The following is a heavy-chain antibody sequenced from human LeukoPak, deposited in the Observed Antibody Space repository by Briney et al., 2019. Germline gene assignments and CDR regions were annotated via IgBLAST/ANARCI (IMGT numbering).Heavy chain of an antibody. Sequence: GGSLRLSCAASGFTFSSYGMHWVRQAPGKGLEWVAVISYDGSNKYYADSVKGRFTISRDNSKNTLFLQMNSLRAEDTAVYYCAKDSAPYCSGGSCYGKLRDPDYYFDYWGQGTLVTVSS. D-gene: IGHD2-15*01. CDR3: AKDSAPYCSGGSCYGKLRDPDYYFDY. J-gene: IGHJ4*02. V-gene: IGHV3-30*18. CDR2: ISYDGSNK. CDR1: GFTFSSYG.